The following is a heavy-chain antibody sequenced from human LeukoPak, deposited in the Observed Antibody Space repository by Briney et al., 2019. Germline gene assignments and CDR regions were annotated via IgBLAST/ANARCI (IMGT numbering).Heavy chain of an antibody. Sequence: GESLKISCKGSGYNFTNYWIGWVRQMPGKGLEWVGMIYPDDSDTRYSPSFQGQVTISADKSINTACLQWGSPKASDTAMYCCARQGSYSSSWYNIDYWGQGTPVTVSS. CDR2: IYPDDSDT. J-gene: IGHJ4*02. CDR3: ARQGSYSSSWYNIDY. V-gene: IGHV5-51*01. CDR1: GYNFTNYW. D-gene: IGHD6-13*01.